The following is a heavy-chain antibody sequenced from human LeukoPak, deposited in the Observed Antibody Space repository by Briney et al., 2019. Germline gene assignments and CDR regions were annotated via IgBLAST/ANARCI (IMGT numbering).Heavy chain of an antibody. V-gene: IGHV5-51*01. CDR2: IYPGDSDT. D-gene: IGHD6-6*01. J-gene: IGHJ4*02. CDR3: ATPYTTSSIAY. CDR1: EYSFTTYS. Sequence: GESLKISCRGSEYSFTTYSIAWLGQMPGKGLEWMGIIYPGDSDTRYSPSFQGQVTISADKSISTDYLQWSSLKASDTAMYYCATPYTTSSIAYWGQGTLVTVSS.